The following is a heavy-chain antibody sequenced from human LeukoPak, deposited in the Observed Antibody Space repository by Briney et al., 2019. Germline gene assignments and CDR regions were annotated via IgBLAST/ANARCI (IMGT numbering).Heavy chain of an antibody. J-gene: IGHJ4*02. CDR2: IYYSGST. V-gene: IGHV4-61*08. Sequence: SETLSLTCTVSGDSFTSGDYYWSWIRQPPGKGLEWIGYIYYSGSTNYNPSLKSRVTISVDTSKNQFSLKLSSVTAADTAVYYCASGVTYYDILTGNSATNYYFDYWGQGTLVTVSS. CDR3: ASGVTYYDILTGNSATNYYFDY. D-gene: IGHD3-9*01. CDR1: GDSFTSGDYY.